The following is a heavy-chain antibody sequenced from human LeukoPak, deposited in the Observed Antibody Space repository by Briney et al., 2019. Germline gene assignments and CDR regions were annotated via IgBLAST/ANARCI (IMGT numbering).Heavy chain of an antibody. D-gene: IGHD1-26*01. Sequence: GGSLRLSCAASGFTFSSYAMSWVRQAPGKGLEWVAVISYDGSNKYYADSVKGRFTTSRDNSKNPLYLQMNSLRAEDTAVYYCAKDVGEQTRYYYYYMDVWGKGTTVTVSS. J-gene: IGHJ6*03. CDR1: GFTFSSYA. V-gene: IGHV3-30*18. CDR2: ISYDGSNK. CDR3: AKDVGEQTRYYYYYMDV.